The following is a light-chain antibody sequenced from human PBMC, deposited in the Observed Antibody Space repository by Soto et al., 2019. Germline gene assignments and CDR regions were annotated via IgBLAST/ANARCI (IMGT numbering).Light chain of an antibody. CDR3: QQRDSGPPYN. J-gene: IGKJ2*01. Sequence: PGERATLSCRASQSVSGYLSWYQQKPGQAPRLLIFDATNRATGVPVRFSGSGSGTDFILTISSLEPEDFAVYYCQQRDSGPPYNFGQGTKLEIK. V-gene: IGKV3-11*01. CDR1: QSVSGY. CDR2: DAT.